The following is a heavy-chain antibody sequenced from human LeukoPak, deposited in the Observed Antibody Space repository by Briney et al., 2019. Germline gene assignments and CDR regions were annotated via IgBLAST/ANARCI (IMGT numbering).Heavy chain of an antibody. D-gene: IGHD1-26*01. CDR2: ISGSGGST. Sequence: GGSLRLSCAASGFTFSSYAMSWVRQAPGRGLEWVSAISGSGGSTYYADSVKGRFTISRDNAKNSLYLQMNSLRPEDTAVYYCARENSGSYYQFDCWGQGTLVTVSS. CDR1: GFTFSSYA. CDR3: ARENSGSYYQFDC. J-gene: IGHJ4*02. V-gene: IGHV3-23*01.